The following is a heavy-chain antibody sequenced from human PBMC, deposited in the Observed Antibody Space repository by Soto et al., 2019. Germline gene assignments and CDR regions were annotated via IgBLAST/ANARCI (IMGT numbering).Heavy chain of an antibody. CDR1: AGSISSYY. CDR3: ARYCSGYYGVGCYDGMDV. V-gene: IGHV4-59*01. CDR2: IYYSGST. J-gene: IGHJ6*02. D-gene: IGHD3-3*01. Sequence: TSETLSLTCTVSAGSISSYYWSWIRQPPGKGLEWIGYIYYSGSTNYNPSLKSRVTISVDTSKNQFSLKLSSVTAADTAVYYCARYCSGYYGVGCYDGMDVWGQGTRVTVS.